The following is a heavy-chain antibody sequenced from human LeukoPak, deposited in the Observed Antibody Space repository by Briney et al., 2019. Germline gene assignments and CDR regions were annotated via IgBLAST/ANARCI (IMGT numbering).Heavy chain of an antibody. D-gene: IGHD6-13*01. CDR1: GFTFSSYA. V-gene: IGHV3-30-3*01. J-gene: IGHJ4*02. Sequence: HPGGSLRLSCAASGFTFSSYAMHWVRQAPGKGLEWVAVISYDGSNKYYADSVKGRFTISRDNSKNTLYLQMNSLRAEDTAVYYCARDASRSPNIAAAGDFDYWGQGTLVTVSS. CDR3: ARDASRSPNIAAAGDFDY. CDR2: ISYDGSNK.